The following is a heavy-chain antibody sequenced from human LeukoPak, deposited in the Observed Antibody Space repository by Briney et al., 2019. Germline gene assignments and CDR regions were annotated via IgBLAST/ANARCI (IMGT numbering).Heavy chain of an antibody. CDR1: GFTFSSYA. J-gene: IGHJ4*02. V-gene: IGHV3-23*01. CDR3: AKDKYYGGTGAFDY. Sequence: GGSLRLSCAASGFTFSSYAMSWVRQAPGKGLEWVSSISGSGGSTYYAGSVKGRFTISRDNYKNTLYLQMNSLRGEDTAVYYCAKDKYYGGTGAFDYWGQGTLVTVSS. CDR2: ISGSGGST. D-gene: IGHD4-23*01.